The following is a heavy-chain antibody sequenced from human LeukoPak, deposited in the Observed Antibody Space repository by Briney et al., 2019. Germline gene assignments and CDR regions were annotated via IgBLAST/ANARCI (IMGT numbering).Heavy chain of an antibody. Sequence: PGGSLRLSCEASGFIFTTSAVSWARQAPGKGLEWVSFISSGAGSTYYSDSVRGRFTISRDNSKNTVSLHMHSLRAEDTAIYYCAKERRSSMDGWGNGTTVIVSS. CDR2: ISSGAGST. CDR1: GFIFTTSA. V-gene: IGHV3-23*01. J-gene: IGHJ6*03. CDR3: AKERRSSMDG. D-gene: IGHD6-6*01.